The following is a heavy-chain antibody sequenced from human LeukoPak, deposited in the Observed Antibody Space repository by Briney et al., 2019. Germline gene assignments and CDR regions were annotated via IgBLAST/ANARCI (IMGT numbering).Heavy chain of an antibody. V-gene: IGHV3-23*01. CDR2: IGGSDGRT. Sequence: GGSLRLSCVASGFTFSNYGLSWARQAPGKGLEWVSGIGGSDGRTSYADSVKGRFTISRDNSKNTLYLQMNSLRGEDTAEYLCAKERNYYGSSDHYYDFDYWGQGTLVTVSS. J-gene: IGHJ4*02. D-gene: IGHD3-22*01. CDR3: AKERNYYGSSDHYYDFDY. CDR1: GFTFSNYG.